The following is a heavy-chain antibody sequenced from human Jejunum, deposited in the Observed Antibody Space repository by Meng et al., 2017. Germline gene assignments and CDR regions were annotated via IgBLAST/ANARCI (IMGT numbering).Heavy chain of an antibody. J-gene: IGHJ4*02. D-gene: IGHD3-9*01. CDR2: ILLCGNT. Sequence: GSLRLSCSVSGGSMSSHNYHWGWARQPPGKGLEWIGSILLCGNTYDNPSLMSRVTMSVDTSKMQFSLKLSSVTAADTAVYYCARGGPFYDFLTGLLRPKNYFDHWGQGSLVTVSS. CDR3: ARGGPFYDFLTGLLRPKNYFDH. V-gene: IGHV4-39*07. CDR1: GGSMSSHNYH.